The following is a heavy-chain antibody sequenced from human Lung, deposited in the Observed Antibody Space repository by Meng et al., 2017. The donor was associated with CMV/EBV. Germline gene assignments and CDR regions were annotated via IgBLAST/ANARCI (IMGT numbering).Heavy chain of an antibody. Sequence: GESLKISCAASGFTFSSYAMHWVRQAPGKGLEWVANIRFDGTNKYHADSVTGRFTNSRDNSKNTLYRQMNNLRAEDTAVYYCAKRGDSSGTYAMDVWGQGTTVTVSS. CDR2: IRFDGTNK. V-gene: IGHV3-30*02. CDR1: GFTFSSYA. J-gene: IGHJ6*02. D-gene: IGHD3-22*01. CDR3: AKRGDSSGTYAMDV.